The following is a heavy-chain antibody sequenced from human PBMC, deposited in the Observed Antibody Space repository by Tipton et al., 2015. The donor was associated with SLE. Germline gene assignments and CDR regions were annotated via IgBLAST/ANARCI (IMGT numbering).Heavy chain of an antibody. CDR2: ISHDGGA. Sequence: TLSLTCTVSGGSISSYYWAWLRQSPGKGLEWIGEISHDGGANYNPSLESRGTISLETSKNQFSLKLSSVTAADTAVYYCARGGKYYDTGRFFDYWGQGTLVTVSS. V-gene: IGHV4-34*01. CDR3: ARGGKYYDTGRFFDY. D-gene: IGHD3-22*01. CDR1: GGSISSYY. J-gene: IGHJ4*02.